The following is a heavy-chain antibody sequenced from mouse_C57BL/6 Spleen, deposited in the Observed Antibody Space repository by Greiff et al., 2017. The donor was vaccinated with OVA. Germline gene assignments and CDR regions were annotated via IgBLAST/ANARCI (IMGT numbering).Heavy chain of an antibody. CDR1: GYTFTSYW. D-gene: IGHD1-1*01. CDR2: IHPNSGST. V-gene: IGHV1-64*01. CDR3: ARDNGSRAMDY. Sequence: QVQLQQPGAELVKPGASVKLSCKASGYTFTSYWMHWVKQRPGQGLEWIGMIHPNSGSTNYNEKFKGKATLTVDKSSSTAYMQLSSLTSEDSAVYYCARDNGSRAMDYWGQGTSVTVSS. J-gene: IGHJ4*01.